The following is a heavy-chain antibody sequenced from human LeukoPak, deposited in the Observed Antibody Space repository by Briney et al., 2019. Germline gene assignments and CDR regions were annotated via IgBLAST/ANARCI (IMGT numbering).Heavy chain of an antibody. V-gene: IGHV3-74*01. J-gene: IGHJ4*02. D-gene: IGHD2-2*01. CDR2: INSDGSTR. Sequence: PGGSLRLSCAASGFTFTSYWMHWVRQAPGKGLVWVSRINSDGSTRGHADSVKGRFTISRDNAKNTLYLQMNSLRAEDTAVYYCARKYCSTTSCLFDNWGQGTLVTVSS. CDR3: ARKYCSTTSCLFDN. CDR1: GFTFTSYW.